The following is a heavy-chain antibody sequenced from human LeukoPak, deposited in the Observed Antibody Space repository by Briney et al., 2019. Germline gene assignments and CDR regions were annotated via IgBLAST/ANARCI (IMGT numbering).Heavy chain of an antibody. V-gene: IGHV4-4*07. CDR3: ARDRWVYGEYAPHYYMDV. D-gene: IGHD4-17*01. CDR2: IYTSGNT. J-gene: IGHJ6*03. CDR1: GGSISSYH. Sequence: SETLSLTCTVSGGSISSYHWSWIRQPAGKGLEWIGRIYTSGNTNYNPSLKSRVTMSPDTSKNQFSLKLSSVTAADTAVYYCARDRWVYGEYAPHYYMDVWGKGTTVTISS.